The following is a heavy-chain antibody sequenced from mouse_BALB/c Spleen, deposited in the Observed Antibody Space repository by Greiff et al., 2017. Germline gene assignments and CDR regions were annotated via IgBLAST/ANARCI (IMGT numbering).Heavy chain of an antibody. CDR2: INPGSGGT. J-gene: IGHJ4*01. V-gene: IGHV1-54*01. Sequence: QLQQSGAELVRPGTSVKVSCKASGYAFTNYLIEWVKQRPGQGLEWIGVINPGSGGTNYNEKFKGKATLTADKSSSTAYMQLSSLTSDDSAVYFCARFSYYYAMDYWGQGTSVTVSS. CDR3: ARFSYYYAMDY. CDR1: GYAFTNYL.